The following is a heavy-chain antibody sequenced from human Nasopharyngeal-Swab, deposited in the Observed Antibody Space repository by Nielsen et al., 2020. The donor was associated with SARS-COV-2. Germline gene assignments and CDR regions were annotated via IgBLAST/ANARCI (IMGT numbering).Heavy chain of an antibody. CDR1: GFTFTSSA. V-gene: IGHV1-58*01. D-gene: IGHD1-1*01. CDR3: AADLARTTGTTN. Sequence: SVKVSCKASGFTFTSSAAQWVRQARGQRLEWIGWIVVGSGNTNYAQKFQERVTITRDMSTSTAYMELSSLRSEDTAVYYCAADLARTTGTTNWGQGTLVTVSS. CDR2: IVVGSGNT. J-gene: IGHJ4*02.